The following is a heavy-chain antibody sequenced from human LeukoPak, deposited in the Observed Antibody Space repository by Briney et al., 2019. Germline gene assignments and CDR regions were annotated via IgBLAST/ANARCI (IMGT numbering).Heavy chain of an antibody. D-gene: IGHD1-7*01. Sequence: PGGSLRLSCAASGFTFSNAWMSWVRQAPGKGLEWVGRIKSKTDGGTTDYAAPVKGRFTISRDDSKNTLYLQMNSLKTEDTAVYYCTTEHEYNWNYDYGKLYYYYYYIDVWGKGTTVTVSS. J-gene: IGHJ6*03. V-gene: IGHV3-15*01. CDR2: IKSKTDGGTT. CDR1: GFTFSNAW. CDR3: TTEHEYNWNYDYGKLYYYYYYIDV.